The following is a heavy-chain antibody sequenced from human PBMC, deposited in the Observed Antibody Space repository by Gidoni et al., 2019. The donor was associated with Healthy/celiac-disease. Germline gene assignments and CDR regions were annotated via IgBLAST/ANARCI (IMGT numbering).Heavy chain of an antibody. Sequence: QVQLVESGGGVVQPGRSLRLSCAASGFPFSSYAMHWVRQAPGKGLEWVAVISYDGSNKYYADSVKGRFTISRDNSKNTLYLQMNSLRAEDTAVYYCAGRRGYGAHGPLDIWGQGTMVTVSS. J-gene: IGHJ3*02. CDR3: AGRRGYGAHGPLDI. D-gene: IGHD6-25*01. V-gene: IGHV3-30-3*01. CDR1: GFPFSSYA. CDR2: ISYDGSNK.